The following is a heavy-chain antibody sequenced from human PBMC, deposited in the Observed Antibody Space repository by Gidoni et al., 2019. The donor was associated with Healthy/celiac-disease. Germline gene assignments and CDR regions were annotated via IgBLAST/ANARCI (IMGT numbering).Heavy chain of an antibody. V-gene: IGHV4-39*01. Sequence: QLQLQDSGPGLVKPSETLSLTCTVSGGSTSSRIYYWAGIRQPPGKGLERIGSIYYSGSNSSNPSLKGRVRISVDTSKNQFSLKLGCVTAAETAVYDWARLDLVANLYGDYGTLGFGFDYWGQRTLVTVSS. D-gene: IGHD4-17*01. CDR1: GGSTSSRIYY. J-gene: IGHJ4*02. CDR3: ARLDLVANLYGDYGTLGFGFDY. CDR2: IYYSGSN.